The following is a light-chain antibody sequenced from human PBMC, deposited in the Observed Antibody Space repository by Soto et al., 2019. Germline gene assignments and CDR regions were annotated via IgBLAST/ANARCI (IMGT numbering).Light chain of an antibody. CDR1: QSISSY. V-gene: IGKV1-39*01. CDR3: QQVNGYPRDIT. Sequence: DIPMTQSPSSLSASVGDRVTITCRASQSISSYLNWYQQKPGKAPKLLIYAASTLQSGVRSMFSGSGSGTDFTLTISSLQAEDFATYYCQQVNGYPRDITFGGGTRVEIK. CDR2: AAS. J-gene: IGKJ4*01.